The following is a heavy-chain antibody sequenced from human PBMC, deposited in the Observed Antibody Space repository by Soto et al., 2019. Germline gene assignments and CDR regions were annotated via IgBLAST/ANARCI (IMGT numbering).Heavy chain of an antibody. D-gene: IGHD6-13*01. Sequence: ASVKVSCKASGYTFTSYGISWVRQAPGQGLEWMGWISAYNGNTNYAQKLQGRVTMTTDTSTSTAYMELRSLRSGDTAVYYCARVEYSSSWSYLGDAFDIWGQGTMVTVSS. CDR1: GYTFTSYG. CDR3: ARVEYSSSWSYLGDAFDI. V-gene: IGHV1-18*04. CDR2: ISAYNGNT. J-gene: IGHJ3*02.